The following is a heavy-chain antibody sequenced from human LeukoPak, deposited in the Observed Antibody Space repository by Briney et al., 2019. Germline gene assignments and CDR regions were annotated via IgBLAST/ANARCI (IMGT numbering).Heavy chain of an antibody. Sequence: PGGSLRLSCAASGFTFSSYGMHWVRQAPGKGLEWVAVIWYDGSNKYYAGSVKGRFTISRDNSKNTLYLQMNSLRAEDTAVYYCARGGLYCGGDCFDYWGQGTLVTVSS. CDR2: IWYDGSNK. CDR1: GFTFSSYG. D-gene: IGHD2-21*01. V-gene: IGHV3-33*01. CDR3: ARGGLYCGGDCFDY. J-gene: IGHJ4*02.